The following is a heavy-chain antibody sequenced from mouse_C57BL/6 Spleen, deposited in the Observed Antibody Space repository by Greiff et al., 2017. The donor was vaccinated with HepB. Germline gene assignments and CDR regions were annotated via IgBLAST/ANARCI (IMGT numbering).Heavy chain of an antibody. D-gene: IGHD1-1*01. V-gene: IGHV5-4*03. CDR1: GFTFSSYA. Sequence: EVMLVESGGGLVKPGGSLKLSCAASGFTFSSYAMSWVRQTPEKRLEWVATISDGDSYTYYPDNVKGRFTISTDNSKNTLYLQMSHLKSEDTAMYYCARVAIYFYFDYWGQGTTLTVSS. CDR2: ISDGDSYT. J-gene: IGHJ2*01. CDR3: ARVAIYFYFDY.